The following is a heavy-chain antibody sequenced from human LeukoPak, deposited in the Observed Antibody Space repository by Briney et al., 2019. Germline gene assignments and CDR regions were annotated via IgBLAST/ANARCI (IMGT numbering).Heavy chain of an antibody. Sequence: PGRSLRLSCAASGFTFDDYAMHWVRQAPGKGLEWVSGISWNSGSIGYADSVKGRFTISRDNAKNSLYLQMNSLRAEDTALYYCAKERRDNGDYALSDWGQGTLVTVSS. CDR1: GFTFDDYA. J-gene: IGHJ4*02. D-gene: IGHD4-17*01. CDR3: AKERRDNGDYALSD. CDR2: ISWNSGSI. V-gene: IGHV3-9*01.